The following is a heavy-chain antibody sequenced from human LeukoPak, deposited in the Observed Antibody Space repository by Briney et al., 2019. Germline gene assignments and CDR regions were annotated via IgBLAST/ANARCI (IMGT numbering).Heavy chain of an antibody. CDR2: MNPSAGRP. CDR3: ARVFDYAYFDY. CDR1: EDTFTNYY. D-gene: IGHD3-16*01. V-gene: IGHV1-46*01. J-gene: IGHJ4*02. Sequence: ASVKVSCKAPEDTFTNYYIHWVRHAPGQGLEWLGIMNPSAGRPTYAQRFQGRVTMTSNVSTRTVYMELNSLTSDDTAVYYCARVFDYAYFDYWGQGSLVTVSS.